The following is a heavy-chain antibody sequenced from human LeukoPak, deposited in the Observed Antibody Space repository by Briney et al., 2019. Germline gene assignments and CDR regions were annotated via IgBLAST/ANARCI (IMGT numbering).Heavy chain of an antibody. CDR1: GGTFSSYA. J-gene: IGHJ4*02. Sequence: SVKVSCKASGGTFSSYAISWVRQAPGQGLEWMGGIIPIFGTANYAQKFQGRVAITADESTSTAYMELSSLRSEDTAVYYCARVAHRTTYYFDYWGQGTLVTVSS. V-gene: IGHV1-69*13. CDR2: IIPIFGTA. D-gene: IGHD2-2*01. CDR3: ARVAHRTTYYFDY.